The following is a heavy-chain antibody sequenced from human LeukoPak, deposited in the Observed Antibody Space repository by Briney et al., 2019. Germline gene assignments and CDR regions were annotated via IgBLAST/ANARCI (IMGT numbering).Heavy chain of an antibody. J-gene: IGHJ4*02. CDR3: AGGVGYCSGGSCYSVDY. Sequence: SETLSLTCTVSGGSISSYYWSWIRQPPGKGLEWIGYIYYSGSTNYNPSLKSRVTISVDTSKNQFSLKLSSVTAADTAVYYCAGGVGYCSGGSCYSVDYWGQGTLVTVSS. CDR1: GGSISSYY. V-gene: IGHV4-59*01. CDR2: IYYSGST. D-gene: IGHD2-15*01.